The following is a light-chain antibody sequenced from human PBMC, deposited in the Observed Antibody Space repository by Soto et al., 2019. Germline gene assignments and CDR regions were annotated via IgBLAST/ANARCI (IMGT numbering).Light chain of an antibody. CDR3: CSYAGSSTFV. CDR2: EGS. Sequence: QSVLTQPASVSGSPGQSITLSCTGTSSDLGSYNLVSWYQQHPGKAPKLMIYEGSKRPSGVSYRFSGSKSANTASLTISGLQTEDEADYYCCSYAGSSTFVFGTGTKVT. J-gene: IGLJ1*01. V-gene: IGLV2-23*01. CDR1: SSDLGSYNL.